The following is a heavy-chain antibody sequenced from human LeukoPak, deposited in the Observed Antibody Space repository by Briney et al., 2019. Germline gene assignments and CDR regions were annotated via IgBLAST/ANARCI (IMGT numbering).Heavy chain of an antibody. CDR1: GDSITTYY. J-gene: IGHJ5*02. CDR3: ARHELDCSGGSCYTNRFDP. Sequence: SDTVSLTCTVSGDSITTYYWSWIRQPPGKGVEWIGCVFFSGSPNYSPSLRSRVTISVDASKNQLSLKMTSVTAADTAVYYCARHELDCSGGSCYTNRFDPWGQGTLVTVSS. CDR2: VFFSGSP. D-gene: IGHD2-15*01. V-gene: IGHV4-59*08.